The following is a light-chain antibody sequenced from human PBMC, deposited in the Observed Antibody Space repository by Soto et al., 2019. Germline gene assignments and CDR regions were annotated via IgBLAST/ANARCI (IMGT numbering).Light chain of an antibody. CDR3: QQYGSSPRT. CDR2: GAS. CDR1: QSVSNNY. Sequence: EIVLTQSPGTQSLSPGERATLTCRASQSVSNNYLAWYQQKPGQAPRLLIYGASNRATGIPDRFSGSGSGTDFTLTISRLEPEDFAVYYCQQYGSSPRTFGQGTKVDIK. V-gene: IGKV3-20*01. J-gene: IGKJ1*01.